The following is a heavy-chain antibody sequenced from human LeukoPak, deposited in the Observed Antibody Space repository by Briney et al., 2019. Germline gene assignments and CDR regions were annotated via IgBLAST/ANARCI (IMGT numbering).Heavy chain of an antibody. D-gene: IGHD2-2*01. CDR1: GFTFDDYA. CDR2: ISGSGGST. V-gene: IGHV3-23*01. CDR3: AKGRYCSSTSCYLCMDV. J-gene: IGHJ6*02. Sequence: GGSLRLSCAASGFTFDDYAMHWVRQAPGKGLEWVSAISGSGGSTYYADSVKGRFTISRDNSKNTLYLQMNSLRAEDTAVYYCAKGRYCSSTSCYLCMDVWGQGTTVTVSS.